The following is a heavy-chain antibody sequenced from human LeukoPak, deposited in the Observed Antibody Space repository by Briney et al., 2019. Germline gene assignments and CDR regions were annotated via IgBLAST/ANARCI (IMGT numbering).Heavy chain of an antibody. V-gene: IGHV1-18*01. CDR1: GYTFTSYG. D-gene: IGHD2-2*01. J-gene: IGHJ4*02. CDR3: ARDGGSTLEPYDY. CDR2: ISAYNGNT. Sequence: ASVKVSCKASGYTFTSYGISWVRQAPGQGLDWMGWISAYNGNTNYAQKLQGRVTMTTDTSTSTANMELRSLRSDDTAVYYCARDGGSTLEPYDYWGQGTLVTVSS.